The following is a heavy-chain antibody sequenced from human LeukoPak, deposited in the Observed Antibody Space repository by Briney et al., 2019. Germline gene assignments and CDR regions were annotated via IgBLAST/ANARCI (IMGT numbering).Heavy chain of an antibody. V-gene: IGHV4-39*01. CDR2: IYYSGST. CDR3: ARPGRTGLLHFSYFDY. J-gene: IGHJ4*02. Sequence: SETLTLTCTVSGGSISSSSYYWGWIRQPPGKGLEWIVSIYYSGSTYYNPSLKSRVTISVDTSKNQFSLKLSSVTAADTAVYYCARPGRTGLLHFSYFDYWGQGTLVTVSS. D-gene: IGHD1-26*01. CDR1: GGSISSSSYY.